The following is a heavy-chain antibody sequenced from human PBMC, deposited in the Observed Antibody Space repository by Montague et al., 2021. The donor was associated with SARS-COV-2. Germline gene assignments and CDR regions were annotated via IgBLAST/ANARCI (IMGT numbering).Heavy chain of an antibody. V-gene: IGHV4-38-2*02. CDR2: IEHSGST. D-gene: IGHD1-26*01. CDR3: WGGVGAPYYYYGMDV. Sequence: SETLSLTCTGAVYSISSGYDGGWIGQPPGKGLVWIGSIEHSGSTYYNPSLKSRVTISVDTSKNQFSLKLSSVTAADTAVYYSWGGVGAPYYYYGMDVWGQGTSVTVSS. J-gene: IGHJ6*02. CDR1: VYSISSGYD.